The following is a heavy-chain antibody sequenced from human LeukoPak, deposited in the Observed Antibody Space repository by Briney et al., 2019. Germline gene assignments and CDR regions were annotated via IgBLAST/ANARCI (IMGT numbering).Heavy chain of an antibody. CDR1: GGSFSGYY. D-gene: IGHD3-9*01. CDR2: INHSGST. V-gene: IGHV4-34*01. J-gene: IGHJ4*02. Sequence: SETLSLTCAVYGGSFSGYYWSWIRQPPGKGLEWIGEINHSGSTNYNPSLKSRVTISVDTSKNQFSLKLSSVTAADTAVHYCARDDTLYYFDYWGQGTLVTVSS. CDR3: ARDDTLYYFDY.